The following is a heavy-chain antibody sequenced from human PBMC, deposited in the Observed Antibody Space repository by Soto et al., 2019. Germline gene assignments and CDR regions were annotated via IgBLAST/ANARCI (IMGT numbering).Heavy chain of an antibody. D-gene: IGHD1-26*01. CDR2: IYDSGNT. CDR1: GGSISSDDYC. V-gene: IGHV4-30-4*01. J-gene: IGHJ4*02. Sequence: QVQLQESGPGLVEPSQTLSLTCTVSGGSISSDDYCWSWIRQSPGKGLEWIGHIYDSGNTYSNPSLKSRVTISGDTSNNQFSLRLSSVTAADTAVYYCARGPSGDKVDYWGKGTLVTVSS. CDR3: ARGPSGDKVDY.